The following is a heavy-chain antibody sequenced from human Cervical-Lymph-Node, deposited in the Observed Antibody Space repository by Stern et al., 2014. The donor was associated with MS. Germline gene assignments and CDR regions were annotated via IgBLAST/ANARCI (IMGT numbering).Heavy chain of an antibody. CDR1: GYKFSIYW. V-gene: IGHV5-51*01. CDR3: ARQTTAWASDV. CDR2: IYPGGSET. D-gene: IGHD1-14*01. Sequence: VQLGQSGAELIRPGESLKISCKGSGYKFSIYWIAWVRQMPGKGLEWMGIIYPGGSETRYSPSFQGQVTMSADKSTSTAYLQWSSLNASDTAMYFCARQTTAWASDVWGQGTLVTVSS. J-gene: IGHJ4*02.